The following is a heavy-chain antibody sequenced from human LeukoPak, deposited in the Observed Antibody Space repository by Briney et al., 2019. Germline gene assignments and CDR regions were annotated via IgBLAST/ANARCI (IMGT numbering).Heavy chain of an antibody. CDR3: ARHVRGYSSSQDY. CDR2: IYHSGST. J-gene: IGHJ4*02. CDR1: GYPISSGYY. D-gene: IGHD5-18*01. Sequence: SETLSLTCAVSGYPISSGYYWGWIRQPPGKGLEWIGSIYHSGSTYYNPSLKSRVTISVDTSKNQFSLKLSSVTAADTAVYYCARHVRGYSSSQDYWGQGTLVTVSS. V-gene: IGHV4-38-2*01.